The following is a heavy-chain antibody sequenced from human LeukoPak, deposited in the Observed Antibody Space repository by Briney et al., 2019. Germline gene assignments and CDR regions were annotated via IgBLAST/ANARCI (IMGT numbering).Heavy chain of an antibody. CDR2: IWYDGSNK. Sequence: GGSLRLSCAASGFTFSSYGMHWVRQAPGKGLEWVAVIWYDGSNKYYADSVKGRFTISRDNSKNTLYLQMNSLRAEDTAVYYCARDKYCSSTSFPIDYWGQGTLVTVSS. V-gene: IGHV3-33*01. J-gene: IGHJ4*02. D-gene: IGHD2-2*01. CDR1: GFTFSSYG. CDR3: ARDKYCSSTSFPIDY.